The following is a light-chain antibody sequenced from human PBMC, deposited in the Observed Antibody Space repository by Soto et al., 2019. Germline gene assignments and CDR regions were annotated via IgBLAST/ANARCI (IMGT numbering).Light chain of an antibody. CDR3: SSYTSSSLYV. CDR1: SSDVGGYNY. CDR2: DVS. V-gene: IGLV2-14*01. J-gene: IGLJ1*01. Sequence: QSVLTQPPSASGTPGQRVTISCTGTSSDVGGYNYVSWYQQLPGKAPKLMIYDVSDRPSRVSNRFSGSKSGNTASLTISGLQAEDEADYYCSSYTSSSLYVFGTGTKLTVL.